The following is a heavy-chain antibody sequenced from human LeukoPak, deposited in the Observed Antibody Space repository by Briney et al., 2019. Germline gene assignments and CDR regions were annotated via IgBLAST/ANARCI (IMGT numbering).Heavy chain of an antibody. J-gene: IGHJ6*03. D-gene: IGHD3-10*01. V-gene: IGHV3-53*01. Sequence: GGSLRLSCAASGFIFSNYCMGWVRRAPGKGLEWVSVIYSNGRTYYEDSVKGRFTISRDISKNTLYLQMNSLRAEDTAVYYCARVLSGRGSLFDYYYYLDVWGKGTTVTISS. CDR2: IYSNGRT. CDR1: GFIFSNYC. CDR3: ARVLSGRGSLFDYYYYLDV.